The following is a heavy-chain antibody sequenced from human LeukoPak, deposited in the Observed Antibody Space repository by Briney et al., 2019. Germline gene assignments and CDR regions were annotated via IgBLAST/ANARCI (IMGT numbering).Heavy chain of an antibody. CDR3: ARERQDTVIHSGAFDI. V-gene: IGHV3-30-3*01. J-gene: IGHJ3*02. CDR2: IASDGSHT. D-gene: IGHD2-21*02. CDR1: GFTFSNYF. Sequence: GGSLRLSCAASGFTFSNYFMHWVRQAPGKGLEWVADIASDGSHTFYVESVKGRFTISRDNSKNTLYLQMNSLGPEDTGVYFCARERQDTVIHSGAFDIWGQGTMVTVSS.